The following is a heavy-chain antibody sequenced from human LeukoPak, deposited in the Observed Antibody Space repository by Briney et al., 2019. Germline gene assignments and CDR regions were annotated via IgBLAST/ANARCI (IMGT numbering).Heavy chain of an antibody. CDR1: GFTFSSYS. CDR2: ISSSSSYI. V-gene: IGHV3-21*01. Sequence: KPGGSLRLSCAASGFTFSSYSMNWVRQAPGKGLEWVSSISSSSSYIYYADSVKGRFTISRDNAKDSLYLQMNSLRAEDTAVYCCARDRTTVTAFDYWGQGTLVTVSS. CDR3: ARDRTTVTAFDY. J-gene: IGHJ4*02. D-gene: IGHD4-17*01.